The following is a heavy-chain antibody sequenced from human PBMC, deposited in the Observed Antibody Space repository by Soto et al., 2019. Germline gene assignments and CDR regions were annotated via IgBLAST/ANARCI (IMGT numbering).Heavy chain of an antibody. J-gene: IGHJ5*02. V-gene: IGHV1-69*13. CDR2: IIPIFGTA. CDR3: AREYQLLEANWFDP. D-gene: IGHD2-2*01. CDR1: GGTFSSYA. Sequence: SVKVSCKASGGTFSSYAISWVRQAPGQGLEWMGGIIPIFGTANYAQKFQGRVTITADESTSTAYMELSSLRSEDAAVYYCAREYQLLEANWFDPWGQGTLFTVSS.